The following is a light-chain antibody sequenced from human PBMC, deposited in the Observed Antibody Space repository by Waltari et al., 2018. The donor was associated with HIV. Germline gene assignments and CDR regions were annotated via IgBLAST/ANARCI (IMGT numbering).Light chain of an antibody. CDR3: QQYFSPPPLT. CDR2: DAS. V-gene: IGKV3-15*01. CDR1: QNIKTD. J-gene: IGKJ4*01. Sequence: EIRLTQSPVILSVSPGGRATLSCRASQNIKTDLAWYQQKPGQSPRLLIYDASTRTTGTPDRFSGSGSGTDFTLTISSVHSEDFAVYYCQQYFSPPPLTFGGGTKVEIK.